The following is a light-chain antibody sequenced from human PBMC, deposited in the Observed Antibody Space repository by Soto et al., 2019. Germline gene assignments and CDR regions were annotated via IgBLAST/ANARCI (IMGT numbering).Light chain of an antibody. V-gene: IGLV2-14*01. CDR1: SSDIGGYNY. Sequence: QSALTQPASVSGSPGQSITISCTGTSSDIGGYNYVSWSQQHPDKAPKLMIYDVSNRPSGVSDRFSGSKSGNTASLTISGLQADDEADYYCASYTGRGYVFGTGTKLTVL. CDR2: DVS. J-gene: IGLJ1*01. CDR3: ASYTGRGYV.